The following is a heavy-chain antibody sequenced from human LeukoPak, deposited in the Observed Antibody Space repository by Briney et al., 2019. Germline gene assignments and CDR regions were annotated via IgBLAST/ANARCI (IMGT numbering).Heavy chain of an antibody. J-gene: IGHJ4*02. V-gene: IGHV3-64*01. D-gene: IGHD6-19*01. Sequence: GGSLRLSCVVSGFTFSSYAMHWVRQAPGKGLEYVSAISSNGGSTYYANSVKGRFTISGDNSKNTLYLQMGSLRVEDMAVYYCARASSGWYGYWGQGTLVTVSS. CDR1: GFTFSSYA. CDR3: ARASSGWYGY. CDR2: ISSNGGST.